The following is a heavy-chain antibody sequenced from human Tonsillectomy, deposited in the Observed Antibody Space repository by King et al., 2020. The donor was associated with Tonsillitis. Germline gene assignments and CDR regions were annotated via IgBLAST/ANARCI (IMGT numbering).Heavy chain of an antibody. CDR3: ARAPQPLGFGEFYFDY. CDR1: GGSISSGGYS. D-gene: IGHD3-10*01. CDR2: ISHSGST. Sequence: QLQESGSGLVKSSQTLSLTCAVSGGSISSGGYSWNWIRQSPGEGLQWIGYISHSGSTFYNPSLRSRVTISLDRSKDQFSLKLSSVTAADTAVYYCARAPQPLGFGEFYFDYWGQGTLIIVSS. V-gene: IGHV4-30-2*06. J-gene: IGHJ4*02.